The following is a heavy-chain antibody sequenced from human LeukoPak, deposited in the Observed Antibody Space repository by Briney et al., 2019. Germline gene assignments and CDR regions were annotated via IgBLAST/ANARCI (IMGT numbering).Heavy chain of an antibody. Sequence: SETLSLTCTVSGGSISSSSYYWGWIRQPPGKGLEWIGSIHYSGSTYYNPSLKSRVTISVDTSKNQFSLKLSSVTAADTAVYYCASVNYYDSSGYFDYWGQGTLVTVSS. CDR2: IHYSGST. V-gene: IGHV4-39*07. J-gene: IGHJ4*02. CDR1: GGSISSSSYY. D-gene: IGHD3-22*01. CDR3: ASVNYYDSSGYFDY.